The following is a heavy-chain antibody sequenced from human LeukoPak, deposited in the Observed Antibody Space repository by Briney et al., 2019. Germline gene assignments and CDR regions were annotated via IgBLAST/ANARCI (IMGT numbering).Heavy chain of an antibody. CDR3: AKDSFRQMLIYHFDD. J-gene: IGHJ4*02. D-gene: IGHD3/OR15-3a*01. CDR2: ISSSSSTI. Sequence: GGSLRLSCAASGFTFSTYTMNWVRQAPGKGLEWVSYISSSSSTIYYADSVQGRFTISRDNSKKTLYLQMNSLRPEDTAVYYCAKDSFRQMLIYHFDDWGQGTLVTVSS. V-gene: IGHV3-48*01. CDR1: GFTFSTYT.